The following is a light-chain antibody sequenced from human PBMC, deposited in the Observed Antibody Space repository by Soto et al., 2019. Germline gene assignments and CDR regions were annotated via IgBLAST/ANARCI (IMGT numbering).Light chain of an antibody. CDR2: GAS. CDR3: QQYNNWPRV. Sequence: EIVMTQSPATLSVSPGERATLSCRASQSVSSNLAWYQQKPGQAPRLLIYGASTRATGIPARFSGSGSGTEFTLTISSLQSEDVAVYYCQQYNNWPRVFGQGTKVDIK. CDR1: QSVSSN. J-gene: IGKJ1*01. V-gene: IGKV3-15*01.